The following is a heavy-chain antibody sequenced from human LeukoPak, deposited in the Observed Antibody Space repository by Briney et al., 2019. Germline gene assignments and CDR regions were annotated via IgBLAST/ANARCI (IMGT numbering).Heavy chain of an antibody. CDR1: GFTFDDYA. CDR3: AKDMRRGGSSIDY. J-gene: IGHJ4*02. Sequence: PGRFLRLSCAASGFTFDDYAMHWVRQAPGKGLEWVSGISWNSGSIGYADSVKGRFTISRDNAKNSLYLQMNSLRAEDTALYYCAKDMRRGGSSIDYWGQGTLVTVSS. CDR2: ISWNSGSI. D-gene: IGHD1-26*01. V-gene: IGHV3-9*01.